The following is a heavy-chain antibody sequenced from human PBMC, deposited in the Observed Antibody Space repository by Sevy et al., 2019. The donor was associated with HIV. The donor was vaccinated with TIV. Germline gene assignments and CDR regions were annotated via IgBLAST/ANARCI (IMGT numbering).Heavy chain of an antibody. CDR3: ARDRRNYGGQYFDY. CDR2: ISSGSSYT. Sequence: GGSLRLSCSPSGFTLSDYYMSWIRQAPGNGLEWVSYISSGSSYTNYADSVKGRFTISRDNAKNFLYLEMNNLRAEDTAVYYCARDRRNYGGQYFDYWGQGTLVTVSS. V-gene: IGHV3-11*06. CDR1: GFTLSDYY. D-gene: IGHD4-17*01. J-gene: IGHJ4*02.